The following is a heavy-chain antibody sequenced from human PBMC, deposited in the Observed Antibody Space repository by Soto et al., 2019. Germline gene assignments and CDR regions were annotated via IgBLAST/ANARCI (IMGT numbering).Heavy chain of an antibody. CDR1: GFTFSSYW. J-gene: IGHJ4*02. D-gene: IGHD6-19*01. V-gene: IGHV3-7*01. CDR3: ARSAGEGSGWYVFSDY. CDR2: IKQDGSEK. Sequence: QLGGSLRLSCAASGFTFSSYWMSWVRQAPGKGLEWVANIKQDGSEKYYVDSVKGRFTISRDNAKNSLYLQMNSLRAEDTAVYYCARSAGEGSGWYVFSDYWGQGTLVTVSS.